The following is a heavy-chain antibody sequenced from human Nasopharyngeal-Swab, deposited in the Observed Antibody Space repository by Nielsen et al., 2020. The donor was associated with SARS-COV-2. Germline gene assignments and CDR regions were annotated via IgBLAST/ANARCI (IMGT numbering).Heavy chain of an antibody. D-gene: IGHD6-13*01. V-gene: IGHV3-23*01. J-gene: IGHJ4*02. CDR2: ISGSGGST. Sequence: GESLKISCAASGFTFSSYAMSWVRQAPGKGLEWVSAISGSGGSTYYADSVEGRFTISRDNSKNTLYLQMNSLRAEDTAVYYCAKDIAKHFDYWGQGTLVTVSS. CDR3: AKDIAKHFDY. CDR1: GFTFSSYA.